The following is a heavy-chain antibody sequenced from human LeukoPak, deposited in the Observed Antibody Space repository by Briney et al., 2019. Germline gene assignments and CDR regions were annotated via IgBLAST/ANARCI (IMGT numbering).Heavy chain of an antibody. V-gene: IGHV3-23*01. CDR2: ISDSGDET. D-gene: IGHD4-17*01. CDR1: GFTFSKYD. Sequence: PGGSLRLSCVASGFTFSKYDMSWVRQAPGKGLEWVSGISDSGDETYYADSMRGGFTISRDNSKNTLYLQVNSLRAEDTALYYCAKEITLTTAYFDYWGQGTLVTVSS. CDR3: AKEITLTTAYFDY. J-gene: IGHJ4*02.